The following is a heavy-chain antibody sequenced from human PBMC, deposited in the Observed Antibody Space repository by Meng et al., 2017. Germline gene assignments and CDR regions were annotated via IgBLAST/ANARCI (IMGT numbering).Heavy chain of an antibody. Sequence: QVQVVEYGGELKKPGAQVKVSCNASGYTFTGYYMHWVRQAPGQGIEWMGWINPNSGGTNYAQKFQGRVTMTRDTSISTAYMELSRLRSDDTAVYYCARGVTMVRGVIRHFDYWGQGTLVTVSS. J-gene: IGHJ4*02. CDR2: INPNSGGT. D-gene: IGHD3-10*01. V-gene: IGHV1-2*02. CDR3: ARGVTMVRGVIRHFDY. CDR1: GYTFTGYY.